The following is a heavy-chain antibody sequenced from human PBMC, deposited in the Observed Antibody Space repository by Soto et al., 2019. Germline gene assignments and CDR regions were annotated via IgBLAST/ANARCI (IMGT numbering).Heavy chain of an antibody. CDR3: ARDNWNGAYYGLDV. J-gene: IGHJ6*02. D-gene: IGHD1-20*01. CDR2: MSGSGASI. Sequence: EVQLLESGGGLVQSGESLTLSCVASQFTFNIDAMTWVRQAPGKGLEWVSSMSGSGASIYYADSVKGRFTISRDKSKKTLYLQMNSLRAEGTAVYRCARDNWNGAYYGLDVWGQGTTVTVS. CDR1: QFTFNIDA. V-gene: IGHV3-23*01.